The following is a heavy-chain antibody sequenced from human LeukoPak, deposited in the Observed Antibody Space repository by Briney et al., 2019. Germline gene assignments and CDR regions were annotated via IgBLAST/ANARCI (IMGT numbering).Heavy chain of an antibody. CDR2: INPNSGGT. CDR3: ARGLKRGYYYDSSGSDFDY. Sequence: GASVKVSCKASGYTFTGYYMHWVRQAPGQGLEWMGWINPNSGGTNYAQKFQGRVTMTRDTSISTAYMELSRLRSDDTAVYYCARGLKRGYYYDSSGSDFDYWGQGTLVTVSS. J-gene: IGHJ4*02. CDR1: GYTFTGYY. D-gene: IGHD3-22*01. V-gene: IGHV1-2*02.